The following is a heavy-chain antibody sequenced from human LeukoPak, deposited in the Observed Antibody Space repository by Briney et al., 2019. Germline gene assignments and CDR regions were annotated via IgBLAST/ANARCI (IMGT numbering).Heavy chain of an antibody. CDR1: GGSISSYY. V-gene: IGHV4-59*01. CDR2: IYCSGST. J-gene: IGHJ1*01. CDR3: ASFVSNVGVPAAIHLEYFQH. Sequence: PSETLSLTCTVSGGSISSYYWSWIRQPPGKRLEWIGYIYCSGSTNYNPSLKSRVTISVDTSKNQFSLKLSSVTAADTAVYYCASFVSNVGVPAAIHLEYFQHWGQGTLVTVSS. D-gene: IGHD2-2*02.